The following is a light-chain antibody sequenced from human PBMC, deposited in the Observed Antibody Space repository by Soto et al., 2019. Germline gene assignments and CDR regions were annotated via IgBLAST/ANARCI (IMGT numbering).Light chain of an antibody. CDR2: GAS. V-gene: IGKV3-20*01. CDR3: LYYHGSLPT. Sequence: TVLTQSPGTLSLSPRERAALSCRASQSVSSDWLAWYQQKPGQPPRLLIYGASNRATGIPDRFSGSGSGTDFTLSISRLEPEDFAFYFCLYYHGSLPTFGQGTMVEIK. J-gene: IGKJ1*01. CDR1: QSVSSDW.